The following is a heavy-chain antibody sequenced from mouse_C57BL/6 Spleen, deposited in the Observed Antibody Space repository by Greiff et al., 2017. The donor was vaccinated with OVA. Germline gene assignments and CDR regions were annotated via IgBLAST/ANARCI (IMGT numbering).Heavy chain of an antibody. CDR1: GYTFTDYY. CDR3: ARSTGHYYGSSYVDWFAY. J-gene: IGHJ3*01. V-gene: IGHV1-75*01. CDR2: IFPGSGST. Sequence: VQLQQSGPELVKPGASVKISCKASGYTFTDYYINWVKQRPGQGLEWIGWIFPGSGSTYYNEKFKGKATLTVDKSSSTAYMLLSSLTSEDSAVYFCARSTGHYYGSSYVDWFAYWGQGTLVTVSA. D-gene: IGHD1-1*01.